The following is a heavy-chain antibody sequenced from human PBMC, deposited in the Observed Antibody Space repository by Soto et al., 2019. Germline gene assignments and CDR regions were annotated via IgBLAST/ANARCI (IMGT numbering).Heavy chain of an antibody. V-gene: IGHV4-34*01. D-gene: IGHD6-13*01. J-gene: IGHJ4*02. CDR3: ARGSQVATAHSSSWPYFDY. CDR2: INHSGST. CDR1: GGSFSGYY. Sequence: QVQLQQWGAGLLKPSETLSLTCAVYGGSFSGYYWSWIRQPPGKGLEWIGEINHSGSTNYNPSLKSRVTISVDTSKNQFSLKLSSVTAADTAVYYCARGSQVATAHSSSWPYFDYWGQGTLVTVSS.